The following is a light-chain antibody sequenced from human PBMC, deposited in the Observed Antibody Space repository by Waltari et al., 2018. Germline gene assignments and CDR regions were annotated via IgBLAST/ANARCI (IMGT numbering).Light chain of an antibody. V-gene: IGLV2-23*02. CDR3: CSYAGSAISV. Sequence: QSALTQTAAVSGSPGQSITISCTGTTRDVAKYNLVSWYQQHPGKAPTLIIYDVNKRPSGVSNRFSGSKSGNTASLTISGLQAADEAEYYCCSYAGSAISVFGGGTKLTVL. CDR1: TRDVAKYNL. CDR2: DVN. J-gene: IGLJ3*02.